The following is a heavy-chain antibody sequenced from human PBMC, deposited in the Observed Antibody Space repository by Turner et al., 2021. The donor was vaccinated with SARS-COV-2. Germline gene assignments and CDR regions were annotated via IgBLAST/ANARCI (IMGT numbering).Heavy chain of an antibody. J-gene: IGHJ4*02. Sequence: EVQLVETGGGLIQPGGSLRLCCAASGFTVSSNYMSWVRQAPGKGLEWVSVIYSGGSTYYADSVKGRFTISRDNSKNTLYLQMNSPRAEDTAVYYCARVRPSLIDYFDYWGQGTLVTVSS. CDR1: GFTVSSNY. V-gene: IGHV3-53*02. D-gene: IGHD3-16*02. CDR2: IYSGGST. CDR3: ARVRPSLIDYFDY.